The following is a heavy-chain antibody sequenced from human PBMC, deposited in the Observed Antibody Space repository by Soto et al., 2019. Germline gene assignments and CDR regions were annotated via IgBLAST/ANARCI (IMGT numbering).Heavy chain of an antibody. D-gene: IGHD3-3*01. Sequence: PGGSLRLSGAASGFTFSSYSMNWVGQGPGTGLEWVSSISSSSSYIYYADSVKGRFTISRANAKTSLYLQMNSLRAEDTAVYYCARAFWSGYYSPPYYFDYWGQGTLVTVSS. CDR2: ISSSSSYI. V-gene: IGHV3-21*01. CDR1: GFTFSSYS. J-gene: IGHJ4*02. CDR3: ARAFWSGYYSPPYYFDY.